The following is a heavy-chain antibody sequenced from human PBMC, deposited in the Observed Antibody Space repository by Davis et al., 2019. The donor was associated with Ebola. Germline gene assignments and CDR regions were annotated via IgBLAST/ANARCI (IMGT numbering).Heavy chain of an antibody. CDR3: ARLVSGY. D-gene: IGHD6-25*01. CDR2: IKKDGVQK. CDR1: GLTFSNFG. Sequence: GESLKISCATSGLTFSNFGMSWVRQAPGKGLEWVATIKKDGVQKFYVDSVKGRFITSRDNARNSLYLQMNSLKNEDTAVYYCARLVSGYWGQGTLVSVSS. J-gene: IGHJ4*02. V-gene: IGHV3-7*03.